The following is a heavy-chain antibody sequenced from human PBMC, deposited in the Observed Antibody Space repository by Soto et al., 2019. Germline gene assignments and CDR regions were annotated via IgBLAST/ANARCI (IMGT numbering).Heavy chain of an antibody. CDR3: ARANSGYDHDAFDI. Sequence: SETLSLTCTVSGGSISSGGYYWSWIRQHPGKGLEWIGYIYYSGSTYYNQSLKSRVTISVDTSKNQFSLKLSSVTAADTAVYYCARANSGYDHDAFDIWGQGTMVTVSS. CDR2: IYYSGST. J-gene: IGHJ3*02. D-gene: IGHD5-12*01. CDR1: GGSISSGGYY. V-gene: IGHV4-31*03.